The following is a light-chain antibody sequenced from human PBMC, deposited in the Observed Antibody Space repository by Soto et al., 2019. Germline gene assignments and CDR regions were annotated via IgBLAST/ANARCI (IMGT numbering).Light chain of an antibody. J-gene: IGKJ3*01. CDR2: DAS. CDR3: QQRGNWPFT. CDR1: QSISSSY. V-gene: IGKV3-11*01. Sequence: EIVLTQSPGTLSLSPGEGAALSCRTSQSISSSYIAWYQQKPGRAPRLIIYDASNRATGIPARFSGSGSGTDFTLTISSLEPEDFAVYYCQQRGNWPFTFGPGTKVDIK.